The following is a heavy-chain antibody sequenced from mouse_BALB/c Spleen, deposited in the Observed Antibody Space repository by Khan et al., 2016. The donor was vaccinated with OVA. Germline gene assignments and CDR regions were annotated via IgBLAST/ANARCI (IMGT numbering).Heavy chain of an antibody. D-gene: IGHD1-1*01. CDR1: GYSFTGYF. Sequence: VQLKESGPELVKPGASVKISCKASGYSFTGYFMNWVMQSHGKSLEWIGRINPHIGETFYNQKFKGKATLTVDESSSTAHMELRSLASEDSAVYYCARIYGSDFDYWGQGTPLPVSS. V-gene: IGHV1-20*02. J-gene: IGHJ2*01. CDR3: ARIYGSDFDY. CDR2: INPHIGET.